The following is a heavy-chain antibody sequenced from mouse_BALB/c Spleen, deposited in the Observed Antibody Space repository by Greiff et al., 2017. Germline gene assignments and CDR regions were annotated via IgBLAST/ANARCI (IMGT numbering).Heavy chain of an antibody. Sequence: VQLKESGAELVKPGASVKLSCTASGFNIKDTYMHWVKQRPEQGLEWIGRIDPANGNTKYDPKFQGKATITADTSSNTAYLQLSSLTSEDTAVYYCASQLGLAYWGQGTLVTVSA. V-gene: IGHV14-3*02. J-gene: IGHJ3*01. CDR3: ASQLGLAY. CDR1: GFNIKDTY. D-gene: IGHD4-1*02. CDR2: IDPANGNT.